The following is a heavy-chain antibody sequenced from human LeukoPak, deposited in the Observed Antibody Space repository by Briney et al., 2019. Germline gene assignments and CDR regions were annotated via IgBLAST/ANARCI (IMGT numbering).Heavy chain of an antibody. CDR3: ARAVTMIVPTGRYYYYYMDV. V-gene: IGHV4-38-2*02. Sequence: PSETLSLTCTVSGYSISSGYYWGWIRQPPGKGLEWIGSIYHSGSTYYNPSLKSRVTISVDTSKNQFSLKLSSVTAADTAVYYCARAVTMIVPTGRYYYYYMDVWGKGTTVTVSS. D-gene: IGHD3-22*01. CDR2: IYHSGST. CDR1: GYSISSGYY. J-gene: IGHJ6*03.